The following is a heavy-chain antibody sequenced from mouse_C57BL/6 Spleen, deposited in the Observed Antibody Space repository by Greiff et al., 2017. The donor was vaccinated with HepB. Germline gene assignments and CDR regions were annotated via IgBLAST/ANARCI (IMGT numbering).Heavy chain of an antibody. CDR3: FYGSSYYAMDY. V-gene: IGHV1-15*01. CDR2: IDPETGGT. CDR1: GYTFTDYE. Sequence: VQLVESGAELVRPGASVTLSCKASGYTFTDYEMHWVKQTPVHGLEWIGAIDPETGGTAYNQKFKGKAILTADKSSSTAYMELRSLTSEDSAVYYCFYGSSYYAMDYWGQGTSVTVSS. J-gene: IGHJ4*01. D-gene: IGHD1-1*01.